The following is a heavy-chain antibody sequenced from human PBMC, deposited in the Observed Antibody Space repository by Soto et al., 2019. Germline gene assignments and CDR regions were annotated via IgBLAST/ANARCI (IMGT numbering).Heavy chain of an antibody. CDR1: GVSITGSY. CDR3: ARDMPYGAGSLAGCDY. CDR2: AYHSGTT. Sequence: TPSETLSLTCSVSGVSITGSYWSWIRQPPGKTLEWIGYAYHSGTTTYNPSLKSRVSISVDTSKNQFSLRLTSVIAADTAVYYCARDMPYGAGSLAGCDYWGQGILVTVSS. V-gene: IGHV4-59*01. D-gene: IGHD1-26*01. J-gene: IGHJ4*02.